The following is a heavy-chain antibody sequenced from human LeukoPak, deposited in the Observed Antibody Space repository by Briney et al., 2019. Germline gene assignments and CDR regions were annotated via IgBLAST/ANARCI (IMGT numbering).Heavy chain of an antibody. J-gene: IGHJ2*01. D-gene: IGHD4-17*01. V-gene: IGHV3-7*01. CDR2: IKPDGSEK. CDR3: ARDLRAGGTWSYGVYFDL. CDR1: GFTFSSYW. Sequence: PGGSLRLSCAASGFTFSSYWMSWVRQAPGKGLERVAYIKPDGSEKYYVDSVKGRFTISRDNAKNTLYLQMNSLRAEDTAVYYCARDLRAGGTWSYGVYFDLWGRGTLVTVSS.